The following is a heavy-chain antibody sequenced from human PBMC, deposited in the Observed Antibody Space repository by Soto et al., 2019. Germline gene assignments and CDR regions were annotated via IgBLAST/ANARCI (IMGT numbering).Heavy chain of an antibody. CDR3: AKGSFSQTSGPYYFDF. Sequence: GGSLRLSCAASGFNFPAYAMNWVRQAPGKGLQWVSGLVGSGGDINYADSVRGRFTVSRDNSRNTLYLQMNSLRDEDTAIYYCAKGSFSQTSGPYYFDFWGQGTLVTVSS. CDR1: GFNFPAYA. J-gene: IGHJ4*02. CDR2: LVGSGGDI. D-gene: IGHD6-19*01. V-gene: IGHV3-23*01.